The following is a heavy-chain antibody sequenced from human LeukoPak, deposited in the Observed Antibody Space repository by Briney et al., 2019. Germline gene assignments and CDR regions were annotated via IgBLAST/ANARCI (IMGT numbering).Heavy chain of an antibody. D-gene: IGHD3-10*01. Sequence: GGSLRLSCAASGFTFSSYSMNWVRQAPGKGLEWVSYISSSSSTIYYADSVKGRFTISRDNAKNSLYLQMNSLRAEDTAVYYCARDLRITMVRGVIVDYWGQGTLVTVSS. CDR1: GFTFSSYS. V-gene: IGHV3-48*01. CDR3: ARDLRITMVRGVIVDY. CDR2: ISSSSSTI. J-gene: IGHJ4*02.